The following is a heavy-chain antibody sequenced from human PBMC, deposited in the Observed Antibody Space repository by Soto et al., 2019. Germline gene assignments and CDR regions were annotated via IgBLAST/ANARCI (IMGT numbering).Heavy chain of an antibody. Sequence: QVRLVQSGTEVKKPGASVMVSCKATGYTFANYAIHWVRQAPGQDFEWMGWINAGNGNTRNSQKLQGRVTFTRDTAATTAPMEVGRLRFEDTAVYYCARDLRGCSTTTGHFGVDVWGQGTTVIVSS. J-gene: IGHJ6*02. CDR1: GYTFANYA. D-gene: IGHD2-2*01. V-gene: IGHV1-3*01. CDR3: ARDLRGCSTTTGHFGVDV. CDR2: INAGNGNT.